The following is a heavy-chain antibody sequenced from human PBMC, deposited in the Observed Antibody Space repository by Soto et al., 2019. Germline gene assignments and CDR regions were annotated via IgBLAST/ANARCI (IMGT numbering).Heavy chain of an antibody. V-gene: IGHV1-69*18. CDR3: ARVGRDLAVRYLDY. CDR1: GGTFSSYA. Sequence: QVQLVQSGAEVKKPGSSVKVSCKASGGTFSSYAINWVRQAPGQGLEWMGRIIPIFRSPFYAQKFQGRVTITADESTNTAYMELSALRSEETAVYFCARVGRDLAVRYLDYWGQGTLVTVSS. J-gene: IGHJ4*02. CDR2: IIPIFRSP. D-gene: IGHD3-16*01.